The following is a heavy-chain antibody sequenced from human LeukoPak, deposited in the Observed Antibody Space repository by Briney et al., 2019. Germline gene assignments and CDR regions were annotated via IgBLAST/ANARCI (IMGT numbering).Heavy chain of an antibody. Sequence: GGSLRLSCAASGFTFSRYGMHWVRQPPGKGLEWVGFVSYDGSKKFYADFVKGRFSISRDTSTTTLYVQMNSLGAEDTALYYCAKLGFDSSGSHSLVDYWGQGTPVTVSS. CDR2: VSYDGSKK. CDR1: GFTFSRYG. CDR3: AKLGFDSSGSHSLVDY. V-gene: IGHV3-30*18. D-gene: IGHD3-22*01. J-gene: IGHJ4*02.